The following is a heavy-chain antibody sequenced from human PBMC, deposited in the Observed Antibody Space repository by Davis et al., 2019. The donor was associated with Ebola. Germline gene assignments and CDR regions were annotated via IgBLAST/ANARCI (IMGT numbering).Heavy chain of an antibody. Sequence: MPGGSLRLSCAVSGWTFSGHFWTWIRQSPERGLEWIGEINHGGTTNYNPSLKSRVVILADTPKSQFSLRLSSVTAADSAVYYCARGRGPHFFYSGLDVWGKGTAVTVSS. V-gene: IGHV4-34*01. J-gene: IGHJ6*04. CDR3: ARGRGPHFFYSGLDV. CDR2: INHGGTT. D-gene: IGHD1-14*01. CDR1: GWTFSGHF.